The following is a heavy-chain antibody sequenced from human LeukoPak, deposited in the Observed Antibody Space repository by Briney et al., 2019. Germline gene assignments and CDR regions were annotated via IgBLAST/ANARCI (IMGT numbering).Heavy chain of an antibody. J-gene: IGHJ5*02. Sequence: PSETLSLTCTVSGGSISSSSYYWGWIRQPPGKGLEWIGSIYYSGSTYYNPSLKSRVTISVDTSKNQFSLKLSSVTAADTAVYYCARDRNRKVYSSSGVGFDPWGQGTLVTVSS. CDR1: GGSISSSSYY. CDR3: ARDRNRKVYSSSGVGFDP. V-gene: IGHV4-39*07. D-gene: IGHD6-13*01. CDR2: IYYSGST.